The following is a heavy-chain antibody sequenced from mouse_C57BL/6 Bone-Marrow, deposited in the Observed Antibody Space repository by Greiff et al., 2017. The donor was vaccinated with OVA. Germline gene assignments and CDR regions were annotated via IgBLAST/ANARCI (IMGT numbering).Heavy chain of an antibody. D-gene: IGHD1-1*01. CDR1: GYTFTDYN. J-gene: IGHJ1*03. V-gene: IGHV1-18*01. Sequence: EVQLKESGPELVKPGASVKIPCKASGYTFTDYNMDWVKQSHGKSLEWIGDINPNNGGTIYNQKFKGKATLTVDKSSSTAYMELRSLTSEDTAVYYCARKGPYYYGSYWYFDVWGTGTTVTVSS. CDR2: INPNNGGT. CDR3: ARKGPYYYGSYWYFDV.